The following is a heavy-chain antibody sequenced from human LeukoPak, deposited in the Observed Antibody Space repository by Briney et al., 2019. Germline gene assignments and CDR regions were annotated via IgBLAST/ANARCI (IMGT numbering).Heavy chain of an antibody. J-gene: IGHJ6*03. Sequence: GGSLRLSCAASGFTFSSYAMSWVRQAPGKGLEWVSAISTSGVSTYYADSVKGRFTISRDNAKNSLYLQMNSLRAEDTAVYYCARVGRGSMDVWGKGTTVTVSS. D-gene: IGHD3-10*01. CDR1: GFTFSSYA. CDR2: ISTSGVST. CDR3: ARVGRGSMDV. V-gene: IGHV3-23*01.